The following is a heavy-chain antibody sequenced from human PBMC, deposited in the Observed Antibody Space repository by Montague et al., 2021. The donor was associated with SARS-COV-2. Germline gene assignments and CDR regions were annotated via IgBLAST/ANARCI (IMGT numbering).Heavy chain of an antibody. CDR2: IHFTGTT. J-gene: IGHJ4*02. CDR1: DASISTSYY. Sequence: SETLSLTCSVSDASISTSYYCGWLRQPPGKRLEWIASIHFTGTTYYTPSLKRLDTLTVDTSKNQFPLKLTSLTAADTAIYFCARAGNDGYDCFFDDWGQGTMVTVSS. CDR3: ARAGNDGYDCFFDD. V-gene: IGHV4-39*06. D-gene: IGHD5-12*01.